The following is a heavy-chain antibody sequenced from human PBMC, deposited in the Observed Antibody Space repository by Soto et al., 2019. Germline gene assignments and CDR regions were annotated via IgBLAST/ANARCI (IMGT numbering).Heavy chain of an antibody. CDR2: INHSGST. J-gene: IGHJ5*02. V-gene: IGHV4-34*01. Sequence: SETLSLTCAVYGGSFSGYYWSWIRQPPGKGLEWIGEINHSGSTNYNPSLKSRVTISVDTSKNQFSLKLSSVTAADTAVYYCVGQLRRKTATGTQLMAWFDPWGRGMLVNVPQ. D-gene: IGHD6-13*01. CDR1: GGSFSGYY. CDR3: VGQLRRKTATGTQLMAWFDP.